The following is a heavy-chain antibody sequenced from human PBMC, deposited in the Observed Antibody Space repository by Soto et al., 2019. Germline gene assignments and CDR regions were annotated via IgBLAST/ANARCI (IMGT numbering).Heavy chain of an antibody. CDR2: IRTSGGTI. CDR1: GFTFSDYY. J-gene: IGHJ4*02. V-gene: IGHV3-11*01. Sequence: QVQLVESGGGLVKPGGSLRLSCAASGFTFSDYYMTWFRQAPGKGLEWVSSIRTSGGTIYYADSVKGRFTISRDNAKNSLYLQMNSLTAGDTAVYYCARGSNSPVYWGQGTLVTVSS. D-gene: IGHD2-21*01. CDR3: ARGSNSPVY.